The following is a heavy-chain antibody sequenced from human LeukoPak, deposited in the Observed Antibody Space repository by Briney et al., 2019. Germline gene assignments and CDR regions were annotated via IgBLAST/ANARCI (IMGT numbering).Heavy chain of an antibody. V-gene: IGHV1-2*06. Sequence: ASVKVSCKASGYTFTGYYMHWVRQAPGQGLEWMGRINPNSGGTNYAQKFQGRVTMTRDTSISTAYMELSRLRSDDTAVYYCARADYYDSSGQYYFDYWGQGTLVTVSS. CDR3: ARADYYDSSGQYYFDY. D-gene: IGHD3-22*01. J-gene: IGHJ4*02. CDR1: GYTFTGYY. CDR2: INPNSGGT.